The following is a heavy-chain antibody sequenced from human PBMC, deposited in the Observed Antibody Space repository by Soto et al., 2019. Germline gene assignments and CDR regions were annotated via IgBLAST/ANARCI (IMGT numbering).Heavy chain of an antibody. CDR3: ARGGPLYYYYYMDV. J-gene: IGHJ6*03. V-gene: IGHV4-59*01. CDR2: IYYSGST. CDR1: GGSISSYY. Sequence: SETLSLTCTVSGGSISSYYWSWIRQPPGKGLEWIGYIYYSGSTNYNPSLKSRVTIPVDTSKNQFSLKLSSVTAADTAVYYCARGGPLYYYYYMDVWGKGTTVTVSS. D-gene: IGHD3-16*01.